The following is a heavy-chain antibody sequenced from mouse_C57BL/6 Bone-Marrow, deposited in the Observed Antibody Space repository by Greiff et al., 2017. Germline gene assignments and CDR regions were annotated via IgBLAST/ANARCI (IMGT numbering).Heavy chain of an antibody. CDR2: ISSGGAYI. Sequence: EVQRVESGEGLVKPGGSLKLSCAASGFTFSSYAMSWVRQTPEKRLEWVAYISSGGAYIYYADTVKGRFTISRDNARNTLYLQMSSLKSEDTAMYYSVTTVVDYAMDYWGQGTSVTVSS. J-gene: IGHJ4*01. CDR3: VTTVVDYAMDY. CDR1: GFTFSSYA. V-gene: IGHV5S21*01. D-gene: IGHD1-1*01.